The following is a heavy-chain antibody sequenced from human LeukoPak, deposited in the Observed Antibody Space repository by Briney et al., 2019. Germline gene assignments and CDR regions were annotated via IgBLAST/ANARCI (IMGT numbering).Heavy chain of an antibody. J-gene: IGHJ4*02. V-gene: IGHV4-61*10. CDR2: IYYSGST. Sequence: SETLSLTCTVSGGSISSGSYYWSWIRQPAGKGLEWIGYIYYSGSTNYNPSLKSRVTISVDTSKNQFSLKLSSVTAADTAVYYCARGPGSYYPAFFDYWGQGTLVTVSS. D-gene: IGHD3-10*01. CDR1: GGSISSGSYY. CDR3: ARGPGSYYPAFFDY.